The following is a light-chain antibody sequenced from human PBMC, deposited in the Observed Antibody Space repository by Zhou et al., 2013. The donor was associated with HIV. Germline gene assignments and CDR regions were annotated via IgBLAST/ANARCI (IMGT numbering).Light chain of an antibody. CDR2: GVS. CDR1: QSVSSIY. V-gene: IGKV3D-20*02. CDR3: QQRSNWPNT. Sequence: EIVLTQSPGTLSLSPGERATLSCRASQSVSSIYLAWYQQKAGQAPRLLIYGVSRRAAGIPDRFSGSGSGTDFTLTISSPEPEDFAVYYCQQRSNWPNTFGQGTKLEIK. J-gene: IGKJ2*01.